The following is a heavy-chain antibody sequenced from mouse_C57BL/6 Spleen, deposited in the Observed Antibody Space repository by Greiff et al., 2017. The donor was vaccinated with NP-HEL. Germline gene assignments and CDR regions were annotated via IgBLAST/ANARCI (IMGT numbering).Heavy chain of an antibody. CDR2: IDPENGDT. Sequence: VQLQQSGAELVRPGASVKLSCTASGFNIKDDYMHWVKQRPEQGLEWIGWIDPENGDTEYASKFQGKATITADTSSNTAYLQLSSLTSEDTAVYYCTKGDLRPAYWGQGTLVTVSA. CDR3: TKGDLRPAY. J-gene: IGHJ3*01. V-gene: IGHV14-4*01. CDR1: GFNIKDDY. D-gene: IGHD2-12*01.